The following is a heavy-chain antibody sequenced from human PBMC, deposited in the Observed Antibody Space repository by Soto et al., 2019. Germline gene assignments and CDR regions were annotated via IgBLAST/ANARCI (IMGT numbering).Heavy chain of an antibody. V-gene: IGHV4-39*01. CDR2: IYYSGST. D-gene: IGHD4-17*01. Sequence: KTSETLSLTCTVSGGSISSSSHYWGWIRQPPGKGLEWIGSIYYSGSTYYNPSLKSRVTISVDTSKNQFSLRLSSVTAADTAVYYCARRDMTTVTIFDYWGQGTLVTVSS. CDR3: ARRDMTTVTIFDY. CDR1: GGSISSSSHY. J-gene: IGHJ4*02.